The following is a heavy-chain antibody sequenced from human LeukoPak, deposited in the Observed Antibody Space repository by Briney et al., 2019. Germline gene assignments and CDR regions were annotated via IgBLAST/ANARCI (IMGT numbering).Heavy chain of an antibody. V-gene: IGHV1-69*13. D-gene: IGHD4-23*01. J-gene: IGHJ3*02. CDR2: IIPILGTT. CDR1: GGTFSNFA. CDR3: AREREMTTVVNDAFDI. Sequence: VASVKVSCKAFGGTFSNFALSWVRQAPGQGLEWMGGIIPILGTTTYEQKFQGRVTITADESTSTAYMILSSLRSEDTAVYYRAREREMTTVVNDAFDIWGQGTMVTVSS.